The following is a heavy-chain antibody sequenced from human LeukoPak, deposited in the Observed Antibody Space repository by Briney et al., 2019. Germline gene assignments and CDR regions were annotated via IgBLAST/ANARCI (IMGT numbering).Heavy chain of an antibody. J-gene: IGHJ4*02. CDR2: INHSGST. Sequence: SETLSLTCAVYGGSYSGYYWSWIRQPPGKGLEWIGEINHSGSTNYNPSLKSRVTISVDTSKNQFSLKLSSVTAADTAVYCCARGLRIDSSSPIYYFDYWGQGTLVTVSS. V-gene: IGHV4-34*01. CDR1: GGSYSGYY. CDR3: ARGLRIDSSSPIYYFDY. D-gene: IGHD6-13*01.